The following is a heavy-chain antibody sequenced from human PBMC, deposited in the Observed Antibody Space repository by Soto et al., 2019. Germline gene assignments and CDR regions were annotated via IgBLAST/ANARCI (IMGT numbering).Heavy chain of an antibody. V-gene: IGHV1-2*02. CDR3: ARLLVLRRDGGARPDAFDI. CDR2: INPNSGGT. Sequence: ASVKVSCKASGYTFTGYYMHWVRQAPGQGLEWMGWINPNSGGTNYAQKFQGRVTMTRDTSISTAYMELSRLRSDDTAVYYCARLLVLRRDGGARPDAFDIWGQGTMVTVSS. J-gene: IGHJ3*02. CDR1: GYTFTGYY. D-gene: IGHD6-6*01.